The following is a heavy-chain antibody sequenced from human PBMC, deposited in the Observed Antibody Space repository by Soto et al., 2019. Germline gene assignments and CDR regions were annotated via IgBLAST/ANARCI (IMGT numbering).Heavy chain of an antibody. J-gene: IGHJ6*02. CDR2: ISGGGGNS. D-gene: IGHD3-10*01. Sequence: EVQLLESGGGLIQPGGSLRLSCTASGFTFSSYAMSWVRQAPGKGLEWVSSISGGGGNSYYADSVKGRVTISRDNSKNTMHLQMNILRAAVTAVYYCAKAVGVWFWYGMDVWGQGTAVTVSS. CDR1: GFTFSSYA. CDR3: AKAVGVWFWYGMDV. V-gene: IGHV3-23*01.